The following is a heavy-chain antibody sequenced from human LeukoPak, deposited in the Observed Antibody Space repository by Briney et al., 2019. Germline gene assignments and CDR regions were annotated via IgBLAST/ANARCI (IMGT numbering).Heavy chain of an antibody. CDR2: IYPGDSDT. CDR3: ARSPNCTNGVCFYYGMDV. Sequence: GESLKISCKGSGYSFTSYWIGWVRQMPGKGLEWMGIIYPGDSDTRYGPSFQGQVTISADKSISTAYLQWSSLKASDTAMYYCARSPNCTNGVCFYYGMDVWGQGTTVTVSS. D-gene: IGHD2-8*01. CDR1: GYSFTSYW. J-gene: IGHJ6*02. V-gene: IGHV5-51*01.